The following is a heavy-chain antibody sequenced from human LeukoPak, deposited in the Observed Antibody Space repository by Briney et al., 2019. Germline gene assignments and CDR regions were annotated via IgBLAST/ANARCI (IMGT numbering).Heavy chain of an antibody. CDR3: AKGDYYDSSGYSDY. CDR1: GFTFDDYT. Sequence: GGSLRLSCAASGFTFDDYTMHWVRQAPGKGLEWVSGISWNSGSIGYADSVKGRFTISRDNAKNSLYLQMNRLRAEDTALYYCAKGDYYDSSGYSDYWGQGTLVTVSS. J-gene: IGHJ4*02. V-gene: IGHV3-9*01. CDR2: ISWNSGSI. D-gene: IGHD3-22*01.